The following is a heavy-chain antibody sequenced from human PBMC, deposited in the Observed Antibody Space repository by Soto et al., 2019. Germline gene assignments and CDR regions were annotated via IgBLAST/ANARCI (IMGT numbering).Heavy chain of an antibody. D-gene: IGHD4-17*01. CDR1: GYIFTSHS. Sequence: QVQLVQSGAEVKKPGASVKISCKPSGYIFTSHSIHWVRQAPGQGLEWLGIINPSGGSATYAQKFRGRVIMTRDTSTSTVYMELSSLRSEDTAVYYCARDVRGDGDAYFYYGMDVWGQGTTVTVSS. CDR3: ARDVRGDGDAYFYYGMDV. J-gene: IGHJ6*02. CDR2: INPSGGSA. V-gene: IGHV1-46*01.